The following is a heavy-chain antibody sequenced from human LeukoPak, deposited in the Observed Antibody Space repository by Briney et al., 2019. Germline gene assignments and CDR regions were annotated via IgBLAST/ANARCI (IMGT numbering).Heavy chain of an antibody. D-gene: IGHD3-3*01. Sequence: ASVKVSCKASGYTFTGYYMHWVRQAPGQGLEWMGRINPNSGGTNYAQKFQGRVTMPRDTSISTAYMELSRLRSDDTAVYYCARDPHRTTIFGVVTPGDFDYWGQGTLVTVSS. V-gene: IGHV1-2*06. J-gene: IGHJ4*02. CDR1: GYTFTGYY. CDR3: ARDPHRTTIFGVVTPGDFDY. CDR2: INPNSGGT.